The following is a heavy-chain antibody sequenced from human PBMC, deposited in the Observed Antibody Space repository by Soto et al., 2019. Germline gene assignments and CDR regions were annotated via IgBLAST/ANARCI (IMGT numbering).Heavy chain of an antibody. J-gene: IGHJ5*02. CDR2: ISAYNGNT. Sequence: ASVKVSCKASGHTFTSYGISWVRQAPGQGLEWMGWISAYNGNTNYAQKLQGRVTMTTDTSTSTAYMELRSLRSDDTAVYYCARTPCSSTSCYALNWFDPWGQGTLVTVSS. CDR3: ARTPCSSTSCYALNWFDP. CDR1: GHTFTSYG. V-gene: IGHV1-18*01. D-gene: IGHD2-2*01.